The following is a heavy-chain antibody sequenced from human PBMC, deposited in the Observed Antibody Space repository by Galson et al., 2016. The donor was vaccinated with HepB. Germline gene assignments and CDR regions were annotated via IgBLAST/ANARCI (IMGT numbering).Heavy chain of an antibody. D-gene: IGHD1/OR15-1a*01. V-gene: IGHV3-23*01. CDR3: TKNGPGLGTIIVRFDP. J-gene: IGHJ5*02. Sequence: SLRLSCAASGFTLTKSAMTWVRQPPGRGLEWISSISDGGGTYYADSVKARFGISRDISKNTLYLQMDNLRAEDTALYYCTKNGPGLGTIIVRFDPWGQGTQVTVSS. CDR2: ISDGGGT. CDR1: GFTLTKSA.